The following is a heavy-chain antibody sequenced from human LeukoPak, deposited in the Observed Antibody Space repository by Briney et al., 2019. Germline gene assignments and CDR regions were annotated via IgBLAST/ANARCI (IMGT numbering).Heavy chain of an antibody. D-gene: IGHD3-3*01. CDR2: IRRSSSTI. CDR1: GFPFSSYS. CDR3: ARHAADDFWSGYFSDDY. J-gene: IGHJ4*02. V-gene: IGHV3-48*02. Sequence: GSLRLSCAASGFPFSSYSMNWVRQAPGKGLGGGSYIRRSSSTIYYADSVKGRFTISRDNAKNSLYLQMNSLRDEDTAVYYCARHAADDFWSGYFSDDYWGQGTLVIVSS.